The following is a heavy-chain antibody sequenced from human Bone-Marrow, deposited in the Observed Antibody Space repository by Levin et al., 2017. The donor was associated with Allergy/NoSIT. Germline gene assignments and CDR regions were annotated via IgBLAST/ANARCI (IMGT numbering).Heavy chain of an antibody. D-gene: IGHD3-16*02. CDR2: IFPADSDT. CDR1: ENTFTNYW. V-gene: IGHV5-51*01. J-gene: IGHJ4*02. CDR3: ANSWGSYRPFAS. Sequence: GESLKISCKASENTFTNYWIAWVRQMPGRGLEWMGIIFPADSDTRYSPSFQGQVTISADKSISTAYLQWRSLKASDSAMYYCANSWGSYRPFASWGQGTLVTVSS.